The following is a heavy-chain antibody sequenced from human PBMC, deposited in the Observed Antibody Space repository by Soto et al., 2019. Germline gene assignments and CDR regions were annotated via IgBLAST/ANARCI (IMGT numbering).Heavy chain of an antibody. J-gene: IGHJ6*04. Sequence: ASVRVSCKASGYTFTSYGISWVRQAPGQGLEWMGWISAYNGNTNYAQKLQSRVTMTTDTSTSTAYMELRSLRSDDTAVYYCARDFGFTPRLPYGMDVWGKGTTVTVSS. CDR3: ARDFGFTPRLPYGMDV. V-gene: IGHV1-18*01. D-gene: IGHD3-3*01. CDR2: ISAYNGNT. CDR1: GYTFTSYG.